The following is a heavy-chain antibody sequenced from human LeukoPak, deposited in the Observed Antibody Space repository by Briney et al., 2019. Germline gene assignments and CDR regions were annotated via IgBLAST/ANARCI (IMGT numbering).Heavy chain of an antibody. V-gene: IGHV3-7*03. CDR2: IKQDGSEK. CDR3: ARFIYSSGWAVDY. D-gene: IGHD6-19*01. CDR1: GFTFSSYR. J-gene: IGHJ4*02. Sequence: GGSLRLSCAASGFTFSSYRMTWVRQAPGKGLEWVANIKQDGSEKHYVDSVKGRFTISRDNAKNSLHLQMNSLGADDTAVYYCARFIYSSGWAVDYWGQGSLVTVSS.